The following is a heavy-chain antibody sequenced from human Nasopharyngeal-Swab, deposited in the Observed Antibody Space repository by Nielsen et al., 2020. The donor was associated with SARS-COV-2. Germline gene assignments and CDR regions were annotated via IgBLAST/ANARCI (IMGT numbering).Heavy chain of an antibody. D-gene: IGHD3-9*01. CDR3: AKDPMGYDILTGYYPYYFDY. V-gene: IGHV3-30*18. CDR2: ISYDGSNK. Sequence: WIRQPPGKGLEWVAVISYDGSNKYYADSVKGRFTISRDNSKNTLYLQMNSLRAEDTAVYYCAKDPMGYDILTGYYPYYFDYRGQGTLVTVSS. J-gene: IGHJ4*02.